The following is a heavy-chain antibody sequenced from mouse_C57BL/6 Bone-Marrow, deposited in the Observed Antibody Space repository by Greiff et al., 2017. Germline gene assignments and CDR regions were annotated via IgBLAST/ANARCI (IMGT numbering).Heavy chain of an antibody. J-gene: IGHJ2*01. V-gene: IGHV1-61*01. D-gene: IGHD2-14*01. CDR2: IYPSDSET. Sequence: QVQLQPPGAELVRPGSSVKLSCKASGYTITSYWMDWVKQRTGQGLEWIGNIYPSDSETHYNQKFKDKATLTVDKSSSAAYMQLSSLTSEDAADYYCTRAYRFDYWGQGTTLTVSS. CDR3: TRAYRFDY. CDR1: GYTITSYW.